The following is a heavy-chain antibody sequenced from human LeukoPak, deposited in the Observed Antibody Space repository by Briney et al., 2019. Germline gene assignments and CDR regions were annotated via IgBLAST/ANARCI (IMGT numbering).Heavy chain of an antibody. CDR3: ARLYSSGSTPSGFFDY. D-gene: IGHD3-22*01. CDR2: INHSGST. V-gene: IGHV4-34*01. CDR1: GGSFSGYY. J-gene: IGHJ4*02. Sequence: SETLSLTCAVYGGSFSGYYWSWIRQPPGKGLEWIGEINHSGSTNYNPSIKSRVTISVDTSKNQFSLKLSSVTAADTAVYYCARLYSSGSTPSGFFDYWGQGTLVTVSS.